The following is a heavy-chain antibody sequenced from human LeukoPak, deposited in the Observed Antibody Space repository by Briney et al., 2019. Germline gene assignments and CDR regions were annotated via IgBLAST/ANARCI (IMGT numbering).Heavy chain of an antibody. J-gene: IGHJ4*02. CDR1: GFTFSRYA. V-gene: IGHV3-64*01. CDR3: ARGNDSSGYYYFFDY. Sequence: GGSLRLSCAASGFTFSRYAMHWVRQAPGKGLEYASAISTNGGSTYYASSVKGRFTISRDNSKNTLYLQMVNLRPEDMAVYYCARGNDSSGYYYFFDYWGQGTLVTVSS. D-gene: IGHD3-22*01. CDR2: ISTNGGST.